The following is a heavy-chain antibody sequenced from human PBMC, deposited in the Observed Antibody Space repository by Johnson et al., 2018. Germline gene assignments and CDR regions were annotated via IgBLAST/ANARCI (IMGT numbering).Heavy chain of an antibody. Sequence: VQLVESGGGVVQPGRSLRLSCAASGFTFSTYGMHWVRQAPGKGLEWVALISYAGNNKYYEDSVKGRFTISRDNSKNTLFLQMNSLTTEDTAVYYCAKDNSSWNNSYYYMDVWGQGTTVTVSS. CDR2: ISYAGNNK. CDR1: GFTFSTYG. D-gene: IGHD6-13*01. CDR3: AKDNSSWNNSYYYMDV. J-gene: IGHJ6*03. V-gene: IGHV3-30*18.